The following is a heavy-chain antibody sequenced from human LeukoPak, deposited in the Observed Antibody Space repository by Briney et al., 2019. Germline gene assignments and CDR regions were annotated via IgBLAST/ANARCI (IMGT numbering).Heavy chain of an antibody. V-gene: IGHV4-39*01. Sequence: PSETLSLTCTVSGGSISSSSYYWGWIRQPPGKGLEWFGSIYYSGSTYYNPSLKSRVTISVDTSKNQFSLKLSSVTAADTAVYYCARHYYDSSGYLDAFDIWGQGTMVTVSS. CDR3: ARHYYDSSGYLDAFDI. CDR2: IYYSGST. CDR1: GGSISSSSYY. D-gene: IGHD3-22*01. J-gene: IGHJ3*02.